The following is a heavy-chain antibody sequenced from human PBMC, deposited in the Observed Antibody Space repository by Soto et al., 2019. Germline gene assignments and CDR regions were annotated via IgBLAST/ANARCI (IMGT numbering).Heavy chain of an antibody. J-gene: IGHJ5*02. CDR2: IRSKANSYAT. CDR1: GFTFSGSA. CDR3: ATGFYNWFDP. Sequence: GGSLRLSCAASGFTFSGSAMHWVRQASGKGLEWVGRIRSKANSYATAYAASVKGRFTISRDDSKNTAYMELSSLRSEDTAVYYCATGFYNWFDPWGQGTLVTVSS. V-gene: IGHV3-73*01. D-gene: IGHD2-15*01.